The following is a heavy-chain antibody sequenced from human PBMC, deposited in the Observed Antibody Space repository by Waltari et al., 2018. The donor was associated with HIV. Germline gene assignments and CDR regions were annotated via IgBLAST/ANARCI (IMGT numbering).Heavy chain of an antibody. J-gene: IGHJ4*02. CDR3: AGGGRDIVVVTAIDY. D-gene: IGHD2-21*02. CDR2: INTTSGGT. V-gene: IGHV1-2*02. CDR1: GYTFTGYY. Sequence: QVQLVQSGAEVKKPGASVKVSCKASGYTFTGYYMHWLRQAPGQGLEWMGWINTTSGGTNYAQKFQGRVTMTRDTSISTAYMELGRLRSGDTAVYYCAGGGRDIVVVTAIDYWGQGTLVTVSS.